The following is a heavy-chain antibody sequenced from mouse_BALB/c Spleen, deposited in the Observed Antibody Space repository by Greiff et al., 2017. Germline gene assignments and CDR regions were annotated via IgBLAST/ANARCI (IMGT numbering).Heavy chain of an antibody. V-gene: IGHV1-9*01. J-gene: IGHJ2*01. D-gene: IGHD1-2*01. Sequence: QVQLQQSGAELMKPGASVKISCKATGYTFSSYWIEWVKQRPGHGLEWIGEILPGSGSTNYNEKFKGKATFTADTSSNTAYMQLSSLTSEDSAVYYCARDTTATYVSYFDYWGQGTTLTVSS. CDR3: ARDTTATYVSYFDY. CDR1: GYTFSSYW. CDR2: ILPGSGST.